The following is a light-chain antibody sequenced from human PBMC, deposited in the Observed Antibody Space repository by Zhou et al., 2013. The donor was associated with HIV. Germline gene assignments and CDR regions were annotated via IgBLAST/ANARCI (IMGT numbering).Light chain of an antibody. CDR3: QQRSNGPRT. J-gene: IGKJ4*01. V-gene: IGKV3-11*01. CDR1: QSVSSD. Sequence: EIVLTQSPGTLSLSPGERAALSCRASQSVSSDQLAWYQQKPGQAPRLLIYDASNRATGIPARFSGSGSGTDFTLTISSLEPEDFAVYYCQQRSNGPRTFGGGTKVEIK. CDR2: DAS.